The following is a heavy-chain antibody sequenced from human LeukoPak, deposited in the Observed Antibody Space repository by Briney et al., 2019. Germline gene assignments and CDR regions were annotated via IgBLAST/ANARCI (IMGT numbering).Heavy chain of an antibody. J-gene: IGHJ4*02. Sequence: GGSLRLSCEASGFDFRNYYMSWVRQAPGKGLEWLANIKYDGTYTNYKDSVKGRLTLSRDNAKNSVYLQMNSLRPEDTAVYYCTRDEGATVATYRFDFWGRGTLVTVSS. CDR2: IKYDGTYT. CDR3: TRDEGATVATYRFDF. V-gene: IGHV3-7*01. D-gene: IGHD4-23*01. CDR1: GFDFRNYY.